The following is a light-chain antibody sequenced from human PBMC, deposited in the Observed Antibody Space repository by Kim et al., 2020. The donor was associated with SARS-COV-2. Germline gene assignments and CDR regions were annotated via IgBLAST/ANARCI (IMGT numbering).Light chain of an antibody. Sequence: SAGERATLSCRASQSVSGDYVAWYQQKPGQAPRLLIYTASNRATGIPDRFSGSGSGTDFTLTISRLEAEDFAVYYCHQYSTSFQTFGQGTKVDIK. CDR1: QSVSGDY. V-gene: IGKV3-20*01. CDR3: HQYSTSFQT. J-gene: IGKJ1*01. CDR2: TAS.